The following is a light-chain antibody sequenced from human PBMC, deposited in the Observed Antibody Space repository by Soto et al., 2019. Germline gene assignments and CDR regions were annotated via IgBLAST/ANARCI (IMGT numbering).Light chain of an antibody. CDR2: EVS. CDR3: TSYAGSSNV. V-gene: IGLV2-14*01. CDR1: SSDVGRYNY. Sequence: QSALTQPASVSGSPGQSITISCSGTSSDVGRYNYVSWYQQHPGKVPKLIIYEVSHRPSGVSNRFSGSKSGNTASLTISGLQTEDEADYYCTSYAGSSNVFGTGTKVTVL. J-gene: IGLJ1*01.